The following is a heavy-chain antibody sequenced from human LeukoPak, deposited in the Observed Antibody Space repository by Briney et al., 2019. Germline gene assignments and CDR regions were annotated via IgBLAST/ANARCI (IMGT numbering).Heavy chain of an antibody. Sequence: SETLSLTCTVSGGSISSYYWSWIRQPPGKGLEWIGYIYYSGSTNYNPSLKSRVTISVDTSKNQFSLKLSSVTAADTAVYYCARTDIVVVPAAISGYYYGMDVWGQGTTVTVSS. CDR3: ARTDIVVVPAAISGYYYGMDV. V-gene: IGHV4-59*01. J-gene: IGHJ6*02. CDR2: IYYSGST. CDR1: GGSISSYY. D-gene: IGHD2-2*02.